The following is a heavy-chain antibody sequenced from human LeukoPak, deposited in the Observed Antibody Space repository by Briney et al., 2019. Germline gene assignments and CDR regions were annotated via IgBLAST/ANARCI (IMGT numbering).Heavy chain of an antibody. CDR3: ARWVARKIKFDC. CDR1: GYTFTSYD. CDR2: MNPNSGNT. D-gene: IGHD2-15*01. V-gene: IGHV1-8*01. J-gene: IGHJ4*02. Sequence: ASVKVSCKASGYTFTSYDINWVRQAPGQGLEWMGWMNPNSGNTGYAQRFQGRVTMTRNTSISTAYMELSSLRSENTAVYYCARWVARKIKFDCWGQGTLVTVSS.